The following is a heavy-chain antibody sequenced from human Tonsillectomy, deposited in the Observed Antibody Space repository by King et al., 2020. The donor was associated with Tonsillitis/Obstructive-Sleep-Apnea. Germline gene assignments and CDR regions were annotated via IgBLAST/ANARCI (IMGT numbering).Heavy chain of an antibody. CDR1: GFTFSSYG. Sequence: VQLVESGGDVVQPGRSLRLSCAASGFTFSSYGMHWVRQAPGKGLEWVAIISSDVGSKDYVDSVKGRFTISRDNSKNTWYLQMNSVRAEDTALYYCAKDSLGPGGRVVPAAINYWGQGTLVTVSS. CDR2: ISSDVGSK. V-gene: IGHV3-30*18. J-gene: IGHJ4*02. D-gene: IGHD2-2*02. CDR3: AKDSLGPGGRVVPAAINY.